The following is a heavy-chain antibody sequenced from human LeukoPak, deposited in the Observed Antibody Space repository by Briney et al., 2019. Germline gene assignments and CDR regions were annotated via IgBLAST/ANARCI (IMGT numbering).Heavy chain of an antibody. CDR2: ISPSGDIT. CDR3: AKGSRGSYDY. CDR1: GFTFSSYT. Sequence: GGSLRLSCAASGFTFSSYTMAWVRQRPGKGLEWVSTISPSGDITQYADSVRGHFTISRDNSESTLFLQMTSLRAEDTAVYYCAKGSRGSYDYWGQGTLVTVSS. D-gene: IGHD1-26*01. V-gene: IGHV3-23*01. J-gene: IGHJ4*02.